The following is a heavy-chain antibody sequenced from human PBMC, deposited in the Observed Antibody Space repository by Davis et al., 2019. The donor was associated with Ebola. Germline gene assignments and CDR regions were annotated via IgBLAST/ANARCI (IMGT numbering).Heavy chain of an antibody. J-gene: IGHJ6*02. CDR1: GFTVSSNY. CDR3: ASITIWVYGMDV. V-gene: IGHV3-66*01. CDR2: IYSGGST. Sequence: GESLKTPCAAPGFTVSSNYMSWVRQAPGKGLEWVSVIYSGGSTYYAASVKGRFTISRDNSKNTLYLQMNSLRAEDTAVYYCASITIWVYGMDVWGQGTTVTVSS. D-gene: IGHD3-3*01.